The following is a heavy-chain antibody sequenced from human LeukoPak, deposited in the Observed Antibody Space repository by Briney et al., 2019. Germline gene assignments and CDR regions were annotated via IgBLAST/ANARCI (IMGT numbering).Heavy chain of an antibody. CDR3: ARDRGYCTGGSCSDYYYGLDV. D-gene: IGHD2-15*01. Sequence: ASVKVSCKASGGTFSSYAISWVRHAPGQGLEWMGRIIPIFGITNYAQKFQGRVTITADKSTSTAYMGLSSLRSEDTAVYYCARDRGYCTGGSCSDYYYGLDVWGQGTTVTVSS. J-gene: IGHJ6*02. CDR1: GGTFSSYA. CDR2: IIPIFGIT. V-gene: IGHV1-69*04.